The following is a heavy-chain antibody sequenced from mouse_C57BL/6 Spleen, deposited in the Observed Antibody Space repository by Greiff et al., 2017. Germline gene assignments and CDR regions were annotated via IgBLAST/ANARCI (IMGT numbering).Heavy chain of an antibody. Sequence: VKLQQPGAELVKPGASVKLSCKASGYTFTSYWMHWVQQSPGRGLEWIGRIAPNSGGTKYNEKFKSTATLTVDKPSSTAYMQLSSLTSVDSAVYYCARGNYDGYYFYAMDYWGQGTSVTVSS. CDR3: ARGNYDGYYFYAMDY. CDR2: IAPNSGGT. D-gene: IGHD2-3*01. J-gene: IGHJ4*01. V-gene: IGHV1-72*01. CDR1: GYTFTSYW.